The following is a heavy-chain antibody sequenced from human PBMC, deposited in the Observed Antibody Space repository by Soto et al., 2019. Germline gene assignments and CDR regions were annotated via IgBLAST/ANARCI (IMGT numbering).Heavy chain of an antibody. V-gene: IGHV3-9*01. Sequence: GGSLRLSCAASGFTFDDYAMHWVRQAPGKGLEWVSGVSWNSGSMAYADSVKGRFTISRDNAKNSLYLQMNSLRAEDAAFYYCAKDIGQWLGDFDYWGQGTLVTVSS. D-gene: IGHD6-19*01. J-gene: IGHJ4*02. CDR1: GFTFDDYA. CDR3: AKDIGQWLGDFDY. CDR2: VSWNSGSM.